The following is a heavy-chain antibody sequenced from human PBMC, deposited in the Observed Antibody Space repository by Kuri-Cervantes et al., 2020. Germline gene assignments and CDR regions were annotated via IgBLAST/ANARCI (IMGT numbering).Heavy chain of an antibody. CDR2: IYYSGST. D-gene: IGHD6-19*01. Sequence: GSLRLSCTVSGGSISSSSYYWGWIRQPPGKGLEWIGSIYYSGSTYYNPSLKSRVTISVDTSKNQYSLKLSSVTAADTAVYYCAREPYSSSGHSYFDYWGQGTLVTVSS. J-gene: IGHJ4*02. CDR1: GGSISSSSYY. CDR3: AREPYSSSGHSYFDY. V-gene: IGHV4-39*07.